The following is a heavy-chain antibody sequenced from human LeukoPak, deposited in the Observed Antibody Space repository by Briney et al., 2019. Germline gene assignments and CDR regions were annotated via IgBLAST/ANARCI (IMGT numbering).Heavy chain of an antibody. D-gene: IGHD6-19*01. CDR3: ARQTGYSSGWYTY. V-gene: IGHV3-11*04. CDR2: ISNNGSTI. CDR1: KFTFSDYY. J-gene: IGHJ4*02. Sequence: GGSLRLSCAASKFTFSDYYMSWIRQAPGKGLEWVSYISNNGSTIYYADSVKGRFTISRDNAKNSLYLQMNSLRAEDTAVYYCARQTGYSSGWYTYWGQGTLVTVSS.